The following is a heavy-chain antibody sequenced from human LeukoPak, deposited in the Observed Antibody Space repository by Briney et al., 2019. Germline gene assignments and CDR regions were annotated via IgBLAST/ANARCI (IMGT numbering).Heavy chain of an antibody. D-gene: IGHD6-19*01. J-gene: IGHJ1*01. CDR3: VWSSGWYHGYFQH. CDR1: GGSISSTNW. Sequence: SETLSLTCDVSGGSISSTNWWSWVRQPPGKGREWIGEIYYSGSTNYNPSLKSRVTVSIDKSKNQFSLKVNSVTAADTAVYYCVWSSGWYHGYFQHWGQGTLVTVSS. CDR2: IYYSGST. V-gene: IGHV4-4*02.